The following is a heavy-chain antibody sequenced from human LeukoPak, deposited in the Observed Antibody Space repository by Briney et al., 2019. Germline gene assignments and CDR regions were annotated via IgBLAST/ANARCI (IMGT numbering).Heavy chain of an antibody. J-gene: IGHJ4*01. Sequence: GGSLRLSCVASGFPFSTLGMHWVRQAPGKGLEHVSTIGSDGDGTYYADSVKDRFIISRDNSKNAVYLQMSSLRPEDTAVYYCVSPVFINFWGQGTLVTVSS. CDR1: GFPFSTLG. CDR2: IGSDGDGT. D-gene: IGHD1-14*01. CDR3: VSPVFINF. V-gene: IGHV3-64D*06.